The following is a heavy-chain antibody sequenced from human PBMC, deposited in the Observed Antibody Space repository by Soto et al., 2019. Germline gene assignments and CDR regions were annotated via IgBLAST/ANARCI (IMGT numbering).Heavy chain of an antibody. V-gene: IGHV4-4*07. Sequence: SDTLSLTCTVSGVSISSYYWSWIRQPAGKGLEWIGRIYTSGSTNYNPSLKSRVTMSVDTSKNQFSLKLSSVTAADTAVYYCAREATNGYYYYYGMDVWGQGTTVTVSS. CDR1: GVSISSYY. CDR3: AREATNGYYYYYGMDV. D-gene: IGHD5-12*01. J-gene: IGHJ6*02. CDR2: IYTSGST.